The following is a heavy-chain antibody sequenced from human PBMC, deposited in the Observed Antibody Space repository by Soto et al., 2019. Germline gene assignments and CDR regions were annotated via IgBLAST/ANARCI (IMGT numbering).Heavy chain of an antibody. D-gene: IGHD3-22*01. CDR1: GGTFSSYA. J-gene: IGHJ2*01. V-gene: IGHV1-69*06. CDR2: IIPIFGTA. CDR3: ARDRGRYYDSSSYYYVGYFDL. Sequence: ASVKVSCKASGGTFSSYAISWVRQAPGQGLEWMGGIIPIFGTANYAQKFQGRVTITADKSTSTAYMELSSLRSEDTAVYYCARDRGRYYDSSSYYYVGYFDLWGRGTLVTVSS.